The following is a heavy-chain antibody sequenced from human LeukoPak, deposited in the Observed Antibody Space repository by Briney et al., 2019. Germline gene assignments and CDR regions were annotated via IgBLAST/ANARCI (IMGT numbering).Heavy chain of an antibody. J-gene: IGHJ4*02. D-gene: IGHD3-3*01. CDR2: IHHDGVTK. V-gene: IGHV3-30*02. Sequence: QPGGSLRLSCAASGFTFSGYGMHWVRQAPGKGLEWVAFIHHDGVTKYFADSVKGRFTISRDNSNNFLYLQLNSLRADDTAVYYCSKHTAFLDWSHFDSWGPGTLVTVSS. CDR3: SKHTAFLDWSHFDS. CDR1: GFTFSGYG.